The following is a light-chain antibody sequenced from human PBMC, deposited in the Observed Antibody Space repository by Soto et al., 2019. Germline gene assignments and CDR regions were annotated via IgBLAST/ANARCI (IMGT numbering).Light chain of an antibody. V-gene: IGKV1-39*01. CDR2: AAS. CDR3: QQSYSTRWT. CDR1: QSISSY. Sequence: DIQMTQSPSSLSASVGDRVTITCRASQSISSYLNWYQQKPGKAPKLLIYAASSLQSGVPSRFSGSGSGTDFTLTISSPQPEDFATYYCQQSYSTRWTFGQGTKVDNK. J-gene: IGKJ1*01.